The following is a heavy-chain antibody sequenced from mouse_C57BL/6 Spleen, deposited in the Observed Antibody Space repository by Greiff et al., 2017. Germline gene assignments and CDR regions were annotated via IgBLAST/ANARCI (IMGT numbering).Heavy chain of an antibody. V-gene: IGHV1-55*01. CDR1: GYTFTSYW. Sequence: QVQLQQSGAELVKPGASVKMSCKASGYTFTSYWITWVKQRPGQGLEWIGDIYPGSGSTNYNEKFKSKATLTVDTSSSTAYMQLSSLTSEDSAVYYCARLAIYDGYNWYFDVWGTGTTVTVSS. D-gene: IGHD2-3*01. CDR2: IYPGSGST. CDR3: ARLAIYDGYNWYFDV. J-gene: IGHJ1*03.